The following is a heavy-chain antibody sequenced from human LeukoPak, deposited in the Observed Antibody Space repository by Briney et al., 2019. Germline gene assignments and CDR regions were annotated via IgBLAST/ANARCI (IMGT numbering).Heavy chain of an antibody. Sequence: GGSLRLSCAVSGLTVSTNYMNWVRQAPGKGLEWVSVVYSGGITNYADSVKGRFTISRDISNNTVYLQMNSLRAEDTAIYYCARVIPPHYYGSEPYYFDYWGQGTLVTVSS. V-gene: IGHV3-53*01. J-gene: IGHJ4*02. CDR1: GLTVSTNY. CDR3: ARVIPPHYYGSEPYYFDY. D-gene: IGHD3-10*01. CDR2: VYSGGIT.